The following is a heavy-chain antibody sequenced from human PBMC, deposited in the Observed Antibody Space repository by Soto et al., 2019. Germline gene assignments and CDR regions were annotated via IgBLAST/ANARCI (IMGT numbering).Heavy chain of an antibody. CDR3: ARSPNGFDS. D-gene: IGHD1-1*01. J-gene: IGHJ5*01. CDR2: ISENSGGT. Sequence: EVQLLESGGGLVQPGGSLRLSCAASGFTFSRHAMTWVRQAPGKGLEWVSSISENSGGTYYADSVKGRFTISRDNSKNTRYLQMNSRRAEDTALYCCARSPNGFDSGGQGNLEIVSS. CDR1: GFTFSRHA. V-gene: IGHV3-23*01.